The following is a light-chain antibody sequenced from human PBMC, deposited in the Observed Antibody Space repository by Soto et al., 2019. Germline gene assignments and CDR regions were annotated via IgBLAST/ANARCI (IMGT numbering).Light chain of an antibody. CDR1: QNVLYSSNNKNY. Sequence: DIVLTQSPASLAVSLGERATINCRSSQNVLYSSNNKNYLAWYQQKPGQPPKLLFYWASTRESGVADRFSGSGSGTDFTLTISSLQAEDVAGYYCLQYYSMYTFGQGNKLELK. CDR3: LQYYSMYT. J-gene: IGKJ2*01. CDR2: WAS. V-gene: IGKV4-1*01.